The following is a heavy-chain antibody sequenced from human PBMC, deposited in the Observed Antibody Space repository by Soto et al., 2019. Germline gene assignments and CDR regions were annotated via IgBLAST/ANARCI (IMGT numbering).Heavy chain of an antibody. CDR3: AIDTVPGGGLGF. D-gene: IGHD3-16*01. J-gene: IGHJ4*02. CDR2: MNPNSGDT. V-gene: IGHV1-8*01. CDR1: GYPFTTYD. Sequence: ASVKVSCKASGYPFTTYDINCVRQSTGQGLDWMGWMNPNSGDTGYAQKLQGRVTMTRNTSINTAYMELSSLTSEDTALYYCAIDTVPGGGLGFWGQGTLVTVSS.